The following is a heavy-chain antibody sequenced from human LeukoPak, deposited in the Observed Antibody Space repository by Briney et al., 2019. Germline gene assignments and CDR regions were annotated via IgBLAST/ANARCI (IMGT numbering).Heavy chain of an antibody. CDR3: ARDYCSSTSCLFDY. CDR1: GYTFTDYY. CDR2: INPNSGGT. Sequence: ASVKVSCKASGYTFTDYYMHWVRQAPGEGLGWMGRINPNSGGTNYAQKFQGRVTMTRDTSISTAYMELSRLRSDDTAVYYCARDYCSSTSCLFDYWGQGTLVTVSS. J-gene: IGHJ4*02. V-gene: IGHV1-2*06. D-gene: IGHD2-2*01.